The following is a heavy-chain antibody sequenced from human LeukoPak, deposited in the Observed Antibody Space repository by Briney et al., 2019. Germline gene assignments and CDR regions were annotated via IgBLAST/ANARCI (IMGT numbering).Heavy chain of an antibody. CDR1: GYTFNGYY. CDR2: INPNSGVT. Sequence: ASVKVSCKASGYTFNGYYVHWVRQAPGQGLEWMGWINPNSGVTNYAQKLQGRATMTRDTSISTAYMELSSLRSDDTAVYYCAKDGVGTFTSGWYSDYWGQGTLVTVSS. D-gene: IGHD6-19*01. V-gene: IGHV1-2*02. J-gene: IGHJ4*02. CDR3: AKDGVGTFTSGWYSDY.